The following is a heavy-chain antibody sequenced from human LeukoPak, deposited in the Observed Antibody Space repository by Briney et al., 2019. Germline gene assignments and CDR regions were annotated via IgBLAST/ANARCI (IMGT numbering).Heavy chain of an antibody. CDR2: IYSGGST. CDR3: ATGIVGATFGYYFDY. CDR1: GFTVSNNY. D-gene: IGHD1-26*01. Sequence: GGSLRLSCAASGFTVSNNYMSWVRQAPGKGLEWVSVIYSGGSTYYADSVKGRFTISRDNSKDTLYLQMNSLRAEDTAVYYCATGIVGATFGYYFDYWGQGTLVTVSS. J-gene: IGHJ4*02. V-gene: IGHV3-53*01.